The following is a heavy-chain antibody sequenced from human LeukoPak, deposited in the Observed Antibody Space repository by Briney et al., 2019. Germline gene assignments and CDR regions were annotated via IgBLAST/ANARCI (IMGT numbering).Heavy chain of an antibody. CDR3: ARQDWKDVDGVFDY. V-gene: IGHV4-39*01. J-gene: IGHJ4*02. CDR1: GGSISSSSYY. D-gene: IGHD1-1*01. CDR2: MYYGGST. Sequence: SETVSLTCTVSGGSISSSSYYWVWIRQPPGKGLEWIGNMYYGGSTYYNPSLESRVTISIDTSKNQFSLRLSSVTATDTAVYYCARQDWKDVDGVFDYWGQGTLVTVSS.